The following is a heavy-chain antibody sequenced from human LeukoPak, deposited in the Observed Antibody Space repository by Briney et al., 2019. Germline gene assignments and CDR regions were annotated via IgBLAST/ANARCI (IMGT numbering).Heavy chain of an antibody. J-gene: IGHJ4*02. V-gene: IGHV3-53*05. D-gene: IGHD3-22*01. CDR3: AKDFAGYYDSKVDY. CDR2: IYSGGNT. Sequence: GGSLRLSCAASGSTVSSNYMTWVRQAPGKGLEWVSVIYSGGNTYYTDSVKGRFTISRDNSKSSLYLQMNSLRAEDTAVYYCAKDFAGYYDSKVDYWGQGILVTVSS. CDR1: GSTVSSNY.